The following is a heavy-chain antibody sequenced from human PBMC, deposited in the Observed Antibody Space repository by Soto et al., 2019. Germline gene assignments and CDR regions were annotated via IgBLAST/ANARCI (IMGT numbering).Heavy chain of an antibody. CDR3: ARVVGALGHWFDP. Sequence: QVQLVQSGAEVKKPGASVKVSCKASGYTFTSYGISWVRQAPGQGLEWMGRISAYNGNTNYAQKLQGRVTMTTDTSASTAYRELRSLRSDDTAVYYCARVVGALGHWFDPWGQGTLVTVSS. D-gene: IGHD1-26*01. CDR1: GYTFTSYG. J-gene: IGHJ5*02. V-gene: IGHV1-18*01. CDR2: ISAYNGNT.